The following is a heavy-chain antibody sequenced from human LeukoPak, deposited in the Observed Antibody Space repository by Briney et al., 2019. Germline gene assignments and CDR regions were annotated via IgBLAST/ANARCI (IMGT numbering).Heavy chain of an antibody. CDR1: GYTFTSYG. CDR2: ISPYNGNT. J-gene: IGHJ4*02. V-gene: IGHV1-18*04. Sequence: GASVKVSCKASGYTFTSYGISWVRQAPGQGLEWMGWISPYNGNTNYAQKLQGRVTMTTDTSTSTAYMELRSLRSDDTAVYYCARIAYYDFWSGSHAHFDYWGQGTLVTVSS. CDR3: ARIAYYDFWSGSHAHFDY. D-gene: IGHD3-3*01.